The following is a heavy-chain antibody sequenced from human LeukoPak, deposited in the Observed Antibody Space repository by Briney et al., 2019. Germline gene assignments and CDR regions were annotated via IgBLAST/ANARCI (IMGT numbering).Heavy chain of an antibody. Sequence: GGSLSLSCVVSGVSFGNYDMNWVRHVPGKGLEWVSGINWNGHSTRYADSVKGRFITFRDSTNNSLYLLMRGLRADDTALYYCAGEGRRSADAFDIWGQGTMVTVPS. J-gene: IGHJ3*02. D-gene: IGHD6-25*01. CDR2: INWNGHST. CDR3: AGEGRRSADAFDI. V-gene: IGHV3-20*04. CDR1: GVSFGNYD.